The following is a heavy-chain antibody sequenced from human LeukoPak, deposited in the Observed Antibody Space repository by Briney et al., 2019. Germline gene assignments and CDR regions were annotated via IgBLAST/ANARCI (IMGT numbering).Heavy chain of an antibody. J-gene: IGHJ3*02. CDR1: GFTFSSYA. Sequence: GGSLRLSFSAPGFTFSSYAGRWVPQAPGKGLEKIPAIRGRDGMTYYADSVKGRVTISRDNTKNSLYLQMNSLRAEDTAVYYCARDRHYDSSGNYYGGGRTERFGYAFDNWGQGTMVTVSS. D-gene: IGHD3-22*01. CDR2: IRGRDGMT. CDR3: ARDRHYDSSGNYYGGGRTERFGYAFDN. V-gene: IGHV3-23*01.